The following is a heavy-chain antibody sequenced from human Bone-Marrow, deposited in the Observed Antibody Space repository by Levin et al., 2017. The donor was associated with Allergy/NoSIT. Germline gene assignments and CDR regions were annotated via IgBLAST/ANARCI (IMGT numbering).Heavy chain of an antibody. CDR1: GFTFSSYS. Sequence: GESLKISCAASGFTFSSYSMNWVRQAPGKGLEWVSSISSSSSYIYYADSVKGRFTISRDNAKNSLYLQMNSLRAEDTAVYYCARQITMVRGAIPQDAFDIWGQGTMVTVSS. D-gene: IGHD3-10*01. CDR3: ARQITMVRGAIPQDAFDI. V-gene: IGHV3-21*01. J-gene: IGHJ3*02. CDR2: ISSSSSYI.